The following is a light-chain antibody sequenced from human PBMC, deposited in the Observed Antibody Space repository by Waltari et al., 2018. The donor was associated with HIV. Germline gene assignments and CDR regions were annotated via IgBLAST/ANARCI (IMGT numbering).Light chain of an antibody. CDR3: SSYTSSSTLV. CDR2: EVS. J-gene: IGLJ3*02. Sequence: QSALTQPASVSGSPGQSITISCTGTSSDVGGYNFVSWYQQHPVKAPKLMIYEVSNRPSGVSNRFSGSKSGTTASLTISGLQAEDEADYYCSSYTSSSTLVFGGGTKLTVL. CDR1: SSDVGGYNF. V-gene: IGLV2-14*01.